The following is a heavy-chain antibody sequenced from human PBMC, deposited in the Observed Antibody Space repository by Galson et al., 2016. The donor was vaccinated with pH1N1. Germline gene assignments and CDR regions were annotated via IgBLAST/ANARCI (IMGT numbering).Heavy chain of an antibody. CDR3: ARMSGSSRYLDY. Sequence: SVKVSCKASGYTFSSYGISWVRQAPGKGLEWMGWISGYNGNTKYEQKIQGRVSMTIDTSTSTVYMEQRSLRSDDTALYYCARMSGSSRYLDYWGQGTLVTVSS. V-gene: IGHV1-18*01. CDR1: GYTFSSYG. D-gene: IGHD1-26*01. J-gene: IGHJ4*02. CDR2: ISGYNGNT.